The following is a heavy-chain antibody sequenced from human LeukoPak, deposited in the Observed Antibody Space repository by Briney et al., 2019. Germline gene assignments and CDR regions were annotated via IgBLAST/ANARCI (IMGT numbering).Heavy chain of an antibody. J-gene: IGHJ4*02. V-gene: IGHV4-34*01. D-gene: IGHD3-22*01. CDR3: ARGPTYYYDSSGYYSAHYFDY. CDR2: INHSGST. CDR1: GGSFSGYY. Sequence: PSETLSLTCAVYGGSFSGYYWSWIRQPPGKGLEWIGEINHSGSTNYNPSLKSRVTISVGTSKNQFSLKLSSVTAADTAVYYCARGPTYYYDSSGYYSAHYFDYWGQGTLVTVSS.